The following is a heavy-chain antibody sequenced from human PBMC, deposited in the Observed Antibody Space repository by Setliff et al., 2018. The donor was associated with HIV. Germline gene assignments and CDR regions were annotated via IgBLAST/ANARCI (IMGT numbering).Heavy chain of an antibody. Sequence: GGSLRLSCAASGFTFSNAWMSWVRQAPGKGLEWVSGINNDTTTTAYADSVKGRFSISRDNAKNTLYLQMNDLRGEDTAVYYCAILSYSSGWGQGTQVTVSS. CDR2: INNDTTTT. D-gene: IGHD1-26*01. CDR3: AILSYSSG. J-gene: IGHJ4*02. V-gene: IGHV3-74*01. CDR1: GFTFSNAW.